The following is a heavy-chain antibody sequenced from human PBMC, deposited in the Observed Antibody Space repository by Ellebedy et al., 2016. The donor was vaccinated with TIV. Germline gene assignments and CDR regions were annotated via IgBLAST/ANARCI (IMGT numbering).Heavy chain of an antibody. CDR2: INLGIGDT. J-gene: IGHJ4*02. D-gene: IGHD2-8*01. Sequence: AASVKVSCKTSGYIFTTYAMHWVRQAPGQSLEWMGWINLGIGDTKYSQNFQGRLTITSDASASTAYMELSSLRSEDTAVYYCARGVYAMGNFDYWGQGTLVTVSS. CDR3: ARGVYAMGNFDY. CDR1: GYIFTTYA. V-gene: IGHV1-3*01.